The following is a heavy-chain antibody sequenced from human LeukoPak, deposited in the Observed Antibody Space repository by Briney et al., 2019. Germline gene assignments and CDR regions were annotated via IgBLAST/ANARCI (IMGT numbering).Heavy chain of an antibody. J-gene: IGHJ1*01. CDR2: INPNSGGT. V-gene: IGHV1-2*02. CDR3: ARCNSSGWYRDEYFQH. D-gene: IGHD6-19*01. CDR1: GYTFTGYY. Sequence: ASVKVSCKASGYTFTGYYMHWVRQAPGQGLEWMGWINPNSGGTNYAQKSQGRVTMTRDTSISTAYMELSRLRSDDTAVYYCARCNSSGWYRDEYFQHWGQGTLVTVSS.